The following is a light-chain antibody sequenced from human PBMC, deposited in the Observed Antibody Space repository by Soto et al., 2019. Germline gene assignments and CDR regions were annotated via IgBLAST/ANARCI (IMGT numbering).Light chain of an antibody. Sequence: PGDRATLSCRASQSVGSYLAWYQQKPGQAPRLLIYGASTRATGIPARFSGSGSETDFTLTISSLQSEDFAVYYCQQYDSWPPSYTFGQGTKLEIK. CDR3: QQYDSWPPSYT. V-gene: IGKV3-15*01. J-gene: IGKJ2*01. CDR2: GAS. CDR1: QSVGSY.